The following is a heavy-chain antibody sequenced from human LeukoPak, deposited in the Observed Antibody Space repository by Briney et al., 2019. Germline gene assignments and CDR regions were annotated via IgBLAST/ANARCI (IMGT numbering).Heavy chain of an antibody. Sequence: ASVKVSCKASGYTFTSYGISWVRQAPGQGLEWMGWISAYNGNTNYAQKLQGRVTMTTDTSTSTAYMEPRSLRSDDTAVYYCARHVPKTYYYDSSGFFFDYWGQGTLVTVSS. J-gene: IGHJ4*02. CDR2: ISAYNGNT. D-gene: IGHD3-22*01. CDR3: ARHVPKTYYYDSSGFFFDY. CDR1: GYTFTSYG. V-gene: IGHV1-18*01.